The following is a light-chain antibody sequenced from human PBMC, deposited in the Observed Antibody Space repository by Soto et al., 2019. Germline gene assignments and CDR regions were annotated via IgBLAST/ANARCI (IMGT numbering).Light chain of an antibody. CDR2: KAS. CDR3: QQYAALWT. Sequence: DIQMTQSPSTLSASVGDRVTITCRASRSISNSLAWYKQKPGKAPKILIYKASTLDSGVPSRFSGSGSGTEFILTFSSLQPDDFATYYCQQYAALWTFGQGTKVDIK. J-gene: IGKJ1*01. V-gene: IGKV1-5*03. CDR1: RSISNS.